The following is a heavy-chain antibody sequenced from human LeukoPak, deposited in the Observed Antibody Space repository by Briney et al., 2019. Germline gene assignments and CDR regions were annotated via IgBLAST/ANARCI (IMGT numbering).Heavy chain of an antibody. D-gene: IGHD2-2*02. CDR3: ARGLPGIPATIQFDF. V-gene: IGHV1-46*01. J-gene: IGHJ4*02. CDR1: GYTFTSYY. Sequence: GAPVKVSCKASGYTFTSYYMHWVRRAPGQGLEWMGIINLSVSSTSYTQKFQGRVTMTWDMSTSTVYMELSSLRSEDTAVYYCARGLPGIPATIQFDFWGQGTLVTVSS. CDR2: INLSVSST.